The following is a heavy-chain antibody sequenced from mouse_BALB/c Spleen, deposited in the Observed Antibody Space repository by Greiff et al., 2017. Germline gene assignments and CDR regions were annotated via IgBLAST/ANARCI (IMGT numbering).Heavy chain of an antibody. CDR2: ISSGSSTI. V-gene: IGHV5-17*02. D-gene: IGHD2-1*01. CDR3: ARHEDGNYLDY. CDR1: GFTFSSFG. Sequence: EVMLVESGGGLVQPGGSRKLSCAASGFTFSSFGMHWVRQAPEKGLEWVAYISSGSSTIYYADTVKGRFTISRDNPKNTLFLQMTSLRSEDTAMYYCARHEDGNYLDYWGQGTTLTVSS. J-gene: IGHJ2*01.